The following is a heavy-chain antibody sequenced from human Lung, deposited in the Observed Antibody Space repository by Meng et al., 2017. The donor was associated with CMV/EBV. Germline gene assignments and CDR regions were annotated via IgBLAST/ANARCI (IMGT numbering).Heavy chain of an antibody. CDR3: ARADYYNLMDV. CDR1: GASIDSDNYY. J-gene: IGHJ6*02. V-gene: IGHV4-30-4*08. Sequence: SETLSLTCTVSGASIDSDNYYWSWIRQPPGKGLEWIGYIYYSGSSFYNPSLKSRVTISLNMSKNQFSLYLSSVTAADTAVYYCARADYYNLMDVWGQGTTV. CDR2: IYYSGSS.